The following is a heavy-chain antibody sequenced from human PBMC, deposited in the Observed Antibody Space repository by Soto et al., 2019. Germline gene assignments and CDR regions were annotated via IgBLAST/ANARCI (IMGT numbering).Heavy chain of an antibody. V-gene: IGHV3-23*01. CDR2: LSETGART. CDR1: GFTFSNYA. Sequence: EAQLLESGGGLVQPGGSLRLSCTASGFTFSNYAMTWVRQAPGKGLEWVSALSETGARTYYADSVKGRFGISRDNSKNTLDLYMNSLTAEDTALYYCAKDRGTKIELPDFDNWGQGTLVTVSS. J-gene: IGHJ4*02. D-gene: IGHD3-22*01. CDR3: AKDRGTKIELPDFDN.